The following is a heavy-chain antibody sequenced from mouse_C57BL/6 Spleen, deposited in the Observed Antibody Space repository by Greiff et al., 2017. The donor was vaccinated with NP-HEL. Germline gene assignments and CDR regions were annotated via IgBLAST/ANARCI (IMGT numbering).Heavy chain of an antibody. CDR2: IDPSDSYT. J-gene: IGHJ4*01. Sequence: QVQLQQPGAELVMPGASVKLSCKASGYTFTSYWMHWVKQRPGQGLEWIGEIDPSDSYTNYNQKFKGKSTLTVDKSSSTAYMQLSSLTSEDAAVYYCAIRSLDYAMDYWGQGTSVTVSS. CDR3: AIRSLDYAMDY. CDR1: GYTFTSYW. V-gene: IGHV1-69*01.